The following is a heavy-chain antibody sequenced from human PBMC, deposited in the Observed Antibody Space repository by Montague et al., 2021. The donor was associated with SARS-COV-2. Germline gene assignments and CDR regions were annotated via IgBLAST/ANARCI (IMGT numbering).Heavy chain of an antibody. Sequence: SETLSLTCAVYGGSFSDYYWTWIRQPPGKGLEWIGEINQGGSTRYNPSLKSRLTISVDTSKNQFSLKLNSVTAADTAVYYCATGGRLWLGGFFLSHAFDFWGQGTMVTVS. V-gene: IGHV4-34*01. CDR3: ATGGRLWLGGFFLSHAFDF. CDR2: INQGGST. D-gene: IGHD3-10*01. J-gene: IGHJ3*01. CDR1: GGSFSDYY.